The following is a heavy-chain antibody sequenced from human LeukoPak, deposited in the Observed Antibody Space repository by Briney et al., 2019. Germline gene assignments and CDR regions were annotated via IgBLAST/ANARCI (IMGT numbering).Heavy chain of an antibody. CDR3: AREGAEGAVLDY. V-gene: IGHV1-2*02. J-gene: IGHJ4*02. CDR2: INPNSGYT. CDR1: GYTFTDYY. D-gene: IGHD1-26*01. Sequence: GASVKVSCKASGYTFTDYYMHWVRQAPGQGLEWMGWINPNSGYTNYAQRFQGRVTMTRDTSISTAYLDLSGLRSDDTAVFYCAREGAEGAVLDYWGQGTLVTVFS.